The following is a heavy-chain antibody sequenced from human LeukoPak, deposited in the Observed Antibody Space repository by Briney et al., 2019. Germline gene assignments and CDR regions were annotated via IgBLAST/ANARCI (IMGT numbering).Heavy chain of an antibody. CDR3: TRLQGVAVADDK. CDR2: IRSKANSYAT. Sequence: GGSLRLSCAASGFTFSGSAMHWVRQASGKGLEWVGRIRSKANSYATAYAASVKGRFTISRDDSKNTAYLQMNSLKTEDTAVYYCTRLQGVAVADDKWGQGTLVTVSS. V-gene: IGHV3-73*01. D-gene: IGHD6-19*01. J-gene: IGHJ4*02. CDR1: GFTFSGSA.